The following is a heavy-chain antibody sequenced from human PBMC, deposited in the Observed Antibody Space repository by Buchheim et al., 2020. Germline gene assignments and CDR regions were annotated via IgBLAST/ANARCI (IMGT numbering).Heavy chain of an antibody. Sequence: QVQLQQWGAGLLKPSETLSLTCAVYGGSFSGYYWSWIRQPPGKGLEWIGEINHSGSTNYNPSLKSRVTISVDTSKNPFSLKLSSVTAADTAVYYCARGKKGPARLDYWGQGTL. D-gene: IGHD6-6*01. CDR3: ARGKKGPARLDY. CDR2: INHSGST. V-gene: IGHV4-34*01. J-gene: IGHJ4*02. CDR1: GGSFSGYY.